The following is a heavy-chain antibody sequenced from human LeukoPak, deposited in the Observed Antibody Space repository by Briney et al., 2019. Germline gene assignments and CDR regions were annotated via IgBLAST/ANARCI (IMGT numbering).Heavy chain of an antibody. CDR2: IKQDGSEK. J-gene: IGHJ3*02. CDR3: ARERDLDAFDI. V-gene: IGHV3-7*01. CDR1: GFTFSSYA. Sequence: GGSLRLSCAASGFTFSSYAMSWVRQAPGQGLEWVANIKQDGSEKYYVDSVKGRFTISRDNAKNSLYLQMNSLRAEDTAVYYCARERDLDAFDIWGQGTMVTVSS.